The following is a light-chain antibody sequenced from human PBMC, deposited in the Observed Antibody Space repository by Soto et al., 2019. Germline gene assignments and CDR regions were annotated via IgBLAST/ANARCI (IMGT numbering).Light chain of an antibody. CDR1: SSNIGAGYD. Sequence: QAVVTQTPSVSGAAGQRVTISCTGSSSNIGAGYDIHWYQHLPGSAPKLLISSNNNRPSGVPDRFSGSKSGTSASLAITGLQAEDEADYYCQSYDSSLSAYVFGTGTKLTVL. V-gene: IGLV1-40*01. CDR3: QSYDSSLSAYV. J-gene: IGLJ1*01. CDR2: SNN.